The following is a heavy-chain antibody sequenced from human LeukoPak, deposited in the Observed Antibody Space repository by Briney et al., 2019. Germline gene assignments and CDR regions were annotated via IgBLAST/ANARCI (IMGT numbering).Heavy chain of an antibody. J-gene: IGHJ4*02. V-gene: IGHV3-66*02. D-gene: IGHD3-3*01. CDR2: IYSGGST. CDR1: GFTVSSNY. Sequence: GGSLRLSCAASGFTVSSNYMSWVRQAPGKELEWVSVIYSGGSTYYADSVKGRFTISRDNSKNTLHLQMNSLRAEDTAVYYCARAVFGVVIILSYWGQGTLVTVSS. CDR3: ARAVFGVVIILSY.